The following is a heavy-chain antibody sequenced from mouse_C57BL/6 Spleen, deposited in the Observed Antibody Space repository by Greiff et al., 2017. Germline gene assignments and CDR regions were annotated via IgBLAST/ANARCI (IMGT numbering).Heavy chain of an antibody. J-gene: IGHJ4*01. CDR1: GFSLTSYG. CDR2: LWSGGST. Sequence: VQLVESGPGLVQPSQSLSITCTVSGFSLTSYGVHWVRQSPGKGLEWLGVLWSGGSTDYNAAFISRLSSSKDNSKSQVFFNMNSLQADDTAIYYCARERVYEYDNAMDYWGQGTSVTVSS. V-gene: IGHV2-2*01. CDR3: ARERVYEYDNAMDY. D-gene: IGHD2-4*01.